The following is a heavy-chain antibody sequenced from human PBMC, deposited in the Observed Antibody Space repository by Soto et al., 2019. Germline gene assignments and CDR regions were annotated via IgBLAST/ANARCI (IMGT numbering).Heavy chain of an antibody. CDR1: GFTFSSDW. D-gene: IGHD6-13*01. J-gene: IGHJ3*02. V-gene: IGHV3-7*04. Sequence: EVRLVESGGGLVQPGGSLRLSCAASGFTFSSDWMTWVRQAPGKGLEWVANIRKDGSKTSYLDSVRGRFTISRDNAQSSLFLEMDSLGAGDPALYYCARDVFPGTSRLYFDSFYIWGQGTKVTVSS. CDR2: IRKDGSKT. CDR3: ARDVFPGTSRLYFDSFYI.